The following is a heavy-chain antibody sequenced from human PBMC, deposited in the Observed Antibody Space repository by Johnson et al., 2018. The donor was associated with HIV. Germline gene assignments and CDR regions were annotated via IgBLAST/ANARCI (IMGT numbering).Heavy chain of an antibody. D-gene: IGHD5-18*01. CDR1: GFTFDDYG. CDR2: INWNGGST. CDR3: ARADTAMVRGAFDI. V-gene: IGHV3-20*04. Sequence: VQLVESGGVVVQPGGSLRLSCAASGFTFDDYGMSWVRQAPGKGLEWVSGINWNGGSTGYADSVKGRFTISRDNAKNSLYLQMNSLRAEDTALYYCARADTAMVRGAFDIWGQGTMVTVSP. J-gene: IGHJ3*02.